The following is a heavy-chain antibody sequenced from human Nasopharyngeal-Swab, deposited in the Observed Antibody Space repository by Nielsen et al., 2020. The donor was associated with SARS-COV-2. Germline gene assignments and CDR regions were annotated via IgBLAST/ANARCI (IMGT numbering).Heavy chain of an antibody. CDR2: ISYDGSNK. J-gene: IGHJ4*02. CDR3: ARDRRTGDHQSFPGLPDY. Sequence: GGSLRLSCAASGFTFSSYAMHWVRQAPGKGLEWVAVISYDGSNKYYADSVKGRFTISRDNSKNTLYLQMNSLRAEDTAAYYCARDRRTGDHQSFPGLPDYWGQGTLVTVSS. CDR1: GFTFSSYA. D-gene: IGHD7-27*01. V-gene: IGHV3-30-3*01.